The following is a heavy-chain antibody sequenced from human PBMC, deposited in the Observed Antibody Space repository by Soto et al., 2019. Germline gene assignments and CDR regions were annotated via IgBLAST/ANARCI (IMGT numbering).Heavy chain of an antibody. CDR3: ATDYGSGSH. CDR1: GFIFSKYW. CDR2: IKDHGSEQ. J-gene: IGHJ4*02. D-gene: IGHD3-10*01. V-gene: IGHV3-7*01. Sequence: GGSLRLSCAASGFIFSKYWMTWVRQAPGKGLEWVANIKDHGSEQYYMDSVRGRFTISRDNAENSLSLQVNSLRVEDTAVYYCATDYGSGSHWGQGTLVTVSS.